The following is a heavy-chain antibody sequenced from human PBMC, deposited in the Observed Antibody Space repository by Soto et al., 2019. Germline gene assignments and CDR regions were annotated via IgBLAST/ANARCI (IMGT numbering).Heavy chain of an antibody. CDR3: ARARCSSGQCYYFDY. Sequence: EVKLVESGEGLVQPGGSLRLSCAASGFTFSSYNIHWIRQAPGKGLEFVSAISRSGDRTYYEDSVKGRFTITRDNSKNTVWLQMGSLRAEDMAGYYCARARCSSGQCYYFDYWGRGAQISVSS. CDR2: ISRSGDRT. D-gene: IGHD2-15*01. CDR1: GFTFSSYN. J-gene: IGHJ4*02. V-gene: IGHV3-64*02.